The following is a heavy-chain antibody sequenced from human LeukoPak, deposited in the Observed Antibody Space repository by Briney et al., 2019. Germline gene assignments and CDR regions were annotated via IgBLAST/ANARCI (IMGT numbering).Heavy chain of an antibody. CDR2: IYYSGST. CDR1: GGSISSSSYY. Sequence: PSETLSLTCTVSGGSISSSSYYWGWIRQPPGKGLEWIGSIYYSGSTYYNPSLKSRVTISVDTSKNQSSLKLSSVTAADTAVYYCASLGLAIYYFDYWGQGTLVTVSS. CDR3: ASLGLAIYYFDY. D-gene: IGHD3/OR15-3a*01. J-gene: IGHJ4*02. V-gene: IGHV4-39*01.